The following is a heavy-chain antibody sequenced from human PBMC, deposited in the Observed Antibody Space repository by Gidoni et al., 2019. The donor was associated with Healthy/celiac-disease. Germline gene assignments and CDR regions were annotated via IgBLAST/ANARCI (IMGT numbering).Heavy chain of an antibody. Sequence: EVQLVESGGGLVMPGGSLSLSCAASGFPFSRYSKNWVRQAPGKGLEWVSSISSSGSTIYYADSVKGRFTISRDNAKNSLYLQMNSLRAEDTAVYYCARRGYDSSGYYYGLGYWGQGTLVTVSS. CDR1: GFPFSRYS. J-gene: IGHJ4*02. D-gene: IGHD3-22*01. CDR2: ISSSGSTI. V-gene: IGHV3-21*01. CDR3: ARRGYDSSGYYYGLGY.